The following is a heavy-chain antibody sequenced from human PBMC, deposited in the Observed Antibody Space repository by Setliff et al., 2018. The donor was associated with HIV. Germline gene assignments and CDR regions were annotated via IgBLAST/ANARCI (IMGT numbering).Heavy chain of an antibody. CDR2: TNAGNGKT. CDR3: ARDRGPYCSGGSCSGRGFDP. Sequence: ASVKVSCKASGYTFTTYAMHWVRQAPGQRLEWMGWTNAGNGKTKYSQKFQGRVTITRDTSASTAYTELSSLRSEDTAVYYCARDRGPYCSGGSCSGRGFDPWGQGTLVTVSS. D-gene: IGHD2-15*01. J-gene: IGHJ5*02. V-gene: IGHV1-3*01. CDR1: GYTFTTYA.